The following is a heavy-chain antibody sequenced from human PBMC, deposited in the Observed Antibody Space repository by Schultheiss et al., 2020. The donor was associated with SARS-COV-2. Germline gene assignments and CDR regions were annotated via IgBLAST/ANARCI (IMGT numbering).Heavy chain of an antibody. V-gene: IGHV1-18*01. J-gene: IGHJ4*02. Sequence: ASVKVSCKASGGTFSSYAISWVRQAPGQGLEWMGWISAYNGNTNYAQKLQGRVTMTTDTSTSTAYMELRSLRSDDTAVYYCARDGPGYGDPGGFDYWGQGTLVTVSS. CDR1: GGTFSSYA. CDR3: ARDGPGYGDPGGFDY. D-gene: IGHD4-17*01. CDR2: ISAYNGNT.